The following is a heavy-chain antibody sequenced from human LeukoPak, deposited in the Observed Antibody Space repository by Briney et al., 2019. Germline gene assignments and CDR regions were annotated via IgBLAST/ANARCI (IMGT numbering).Heavy chain of an antibody. CDR2: INPNSGGT. CDR3: ARGKPRDYDFWSGYSH. V-gene: IGHV1-2*02. D-gene: IGHD3-3*01. J-gene: IGHJ4*02. CDR1: GGTFSSYA. Sequence: ASVKVSCKASGGTFSSYAISWVRQAPGQGLEWMGWINPNSGGTNYAQKFQGRVTMTRDTSISTAYMELSRLRSDDTAVYYCARGKPRDYDFWSGYSHWGQGTLVTVSS.